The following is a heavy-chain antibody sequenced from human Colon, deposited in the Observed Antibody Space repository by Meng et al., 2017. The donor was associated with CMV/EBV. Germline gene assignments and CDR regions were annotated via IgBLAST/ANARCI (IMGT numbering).Heavy chain of an antibody. V-gene: IGHV3-23*01. J-gene: IGHJ6*02. Sequence: GESLKISCTASRFTFSPYAMTWVRQAPGKGLEWVSVISASGSTIHYADSVKGRFTVSRDNSKNTLYLQMGSLRVEDTAVYYCTRYCTNNNWDGYKYGMDVWGHGTTVTVSS. D-gene: IGHD2-8*01. CDR2: ISASGSTI. CDR3: TRYCTNNNWDGYKYGMDV. CDR1: RFTFSPYA.